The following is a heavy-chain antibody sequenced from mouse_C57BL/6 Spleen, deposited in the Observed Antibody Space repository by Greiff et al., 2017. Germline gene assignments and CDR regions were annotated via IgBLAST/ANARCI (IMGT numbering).Heavy chain of an antibody. J-gene: IGHJ1*03. V-gene: IGHV3-6*01. CDR2: ISYDGSN. D-gene: IGHD1-1*01. CDR3: ARDRSYYGSEGYFDV. CDR1: GYSITSGYY. Sequence: EVKLMESGPGLVKPSQSLSLTCSVTGYSITSGYYWYWIRQFPGNILEWMGYISYDGSNNHNPSLKNRISITRDTSKNQFFLKLNSVTTEDTATYYCARDRSYYGSEGYFDVWGTGTTVTVSS.